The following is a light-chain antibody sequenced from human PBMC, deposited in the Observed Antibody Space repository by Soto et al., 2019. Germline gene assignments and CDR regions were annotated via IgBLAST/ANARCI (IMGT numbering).Light chain of an antibody. V-gene: IGLV2-14*03. CDR2: DVS. CDR3: SSYTTSNTRQIV. Sequence: QSALTQPASVSGSPGQSITISCTGTSSDVGGYNYVSWYQHHPGKAPKLMIFDVSNRPSGVSNRFSGSKSGNTASLTISGLQPEDEADYYRSSYTTSNTRQIVFGTGT. J-gene: IGLJ1*01. CDR1: SSDVGGYNY.